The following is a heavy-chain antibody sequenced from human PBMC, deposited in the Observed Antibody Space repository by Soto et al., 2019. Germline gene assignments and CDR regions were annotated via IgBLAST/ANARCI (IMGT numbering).Heavy chain of an antibody. J-gene: IGHJ2*01. CDR1: GGTFSSYA. CDR2: IIPIFGTA. Sequence: SVKVSCKASGGTFSSYAISWVRQAPGQGLEWMGGIIPIFGTANYAQKFQGRVTITADKSTSTAYMELSSLRSEDTAVYYCASQGLQFWYFDLWGCGTLVTVSS. V-gene: IGHV1-69*06. D-gene: IGHD3-3*01. CDR3: ASQGLQFWYFDL.